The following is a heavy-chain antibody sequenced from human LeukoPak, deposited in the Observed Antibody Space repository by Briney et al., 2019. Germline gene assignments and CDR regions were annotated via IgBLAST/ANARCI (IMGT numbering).Heavy chain of an antibody. V-gene: IGHV1-8*01. CDR3: ARGVSSHETYYYYYMDV. CDR2: MNPNSGNT. J-gene: IGHJ6*03. D-gene: IGHD6-13*01. CDR1: GYTFTSYD. Sequence: ASVKVSCKASGYTFTSYDINWVRQATGQGLEWMGWMNPNSGNTGYAQKFQGRVTMTRNTSISTAYMELSSLRSEDTAVYYCARGVSSHETYYYYYMDVWGKGTTVTVSS.